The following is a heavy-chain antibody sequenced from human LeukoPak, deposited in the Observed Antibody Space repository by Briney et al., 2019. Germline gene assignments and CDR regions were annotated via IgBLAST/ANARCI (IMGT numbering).Heavy chain of an antibody. J-gene: IGHJ4*02. CDR1: GDTFSIYT. V-gene: IGHV1-18*01. D-gene: IGHD6-19*01. CDR2: ISAYNGNT. Sequence: ASVKVSCKASGDTFSIYTFNWVRQAPGQGLEWMGWISAYNGNTNYAQKLQGRVTMTTDTSTSTAYMELRSLRSDDTAVYYCARVLAVASYYFDYWGQGTLVTVSS. CDR3: ARVLAVASYYFDY.